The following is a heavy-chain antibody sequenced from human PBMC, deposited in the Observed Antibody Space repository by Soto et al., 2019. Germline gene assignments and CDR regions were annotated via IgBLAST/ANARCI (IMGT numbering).Heavy chain of an antibody. CDR2: INPSGGST. V-gene: IGHV1-46*01. CDR3: AREEQRDDSSGWAEYFQH. J-gene: IGHJ1*01. Sequence: QVQLVQSGAEVKKPGASVKVSCKASGYTFTSYYMHWVRQAPGQGLEWMGIINPSGGSTSYAQKFQGRVTMTRDTSTSTVYMELSSLRSEDTAVYYCAREEQRDDSSGWAEYFQHWGQGTLVTVSS. D-gene: IGHD6-19*01. CDR1: GYTFTSYY.